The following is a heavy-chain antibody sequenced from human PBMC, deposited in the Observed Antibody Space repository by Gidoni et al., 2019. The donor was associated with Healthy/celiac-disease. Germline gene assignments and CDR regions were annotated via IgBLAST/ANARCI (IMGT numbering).Heavy chain of an antibody. J-gene: IGHJ4*02. Sequence: EVQLVESGGGLVQPGGSLRLSCAASGFTFSSYSMNCVRQAPGKGLEWVSYISSSSSTIYYADSVKGRFTIARDNAKNSLYLQMNSLRAEDTAVYYCAMLSDGSGSYGFDYWGQGTLVTVSS. CDR2: ISSSSSTI. D-gene: IGHD3-10*01. V-gene: IGHV3-48*04. CDR3: AMLSDGSGSYGFDY. CDR1: GFTFSSYS.